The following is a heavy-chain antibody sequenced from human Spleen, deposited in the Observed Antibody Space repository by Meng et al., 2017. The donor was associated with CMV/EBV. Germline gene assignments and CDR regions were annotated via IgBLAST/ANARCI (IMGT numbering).Heavy chain of an antibody. Sequence: GGSLRLSCAASGFTFSSYWMHWVRQAPGKGLVWVSRINSDGSTRSYADSVKGRFTTSRDNAKNTLYLEMNSLRVEDTAMYFCARALLQPPYYFDSWGQGTLVTVSS. CDR1: GFTFSSYW. D-gene: IGHD3-22*01. J-gene: IGHJ4*02. V-gene: IGHV3-74*01. CDR2: INSDGSTR. CDR3: ARALLQPPYYFDS.